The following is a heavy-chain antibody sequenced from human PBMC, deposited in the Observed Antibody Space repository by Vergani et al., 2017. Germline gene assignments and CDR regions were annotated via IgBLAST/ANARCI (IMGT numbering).Heavy chain of an antibody. CDR2: IYHTGRP. CDR1: GGSFTSYH. D-gene: IGHD4-11*01. J-gene: IGHJ6*02. Sequence: QVQLQQWGGGLLKPSETLSLTCVVNGGSFTSYHWTWIRQSPGEGLEWVGDIYHTGRPDYNPSLKSRLTMSVDKSRNQFSLTLNSVTATDTAIYFCARVNTETDGHLYYYYDMDVWGQGTAVTVS. CDR3: ARVNTETDGHLYYYYDMDV. V-gene: IGHV4-34*01.